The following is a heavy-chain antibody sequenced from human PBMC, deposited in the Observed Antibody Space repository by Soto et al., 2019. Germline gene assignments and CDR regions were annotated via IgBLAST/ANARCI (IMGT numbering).Heavy chain of an antibody. V-gene: IGHV3-30-3*01. J-gene: IGHJ4*02. D-gene: IGHD6-19*01. CDR1: GFTFSSYA. Sequence: GGSLRLSCAASGFTFSSYAIHWVRQAPGKGLEWVAVISYDGSNKYYADSVKGRFTISRDNSKNTLYLQMNSLRAEDTAVYYCARDDSGSGSYSDHWGQGTLVTVSS. CDR2: ISYDGSNK. CDR3: ARDDSGSGSYSDH.